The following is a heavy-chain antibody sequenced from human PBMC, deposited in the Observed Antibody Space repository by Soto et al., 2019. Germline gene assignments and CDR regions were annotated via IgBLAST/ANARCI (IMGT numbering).Heavy chain of an antibody. CDR3: AMKVPGHCPFAY. Sequence: PGGSLRLSCAASGFTFSSYAMSWVRQAPGKGLEWVSATGPSGTGTYYADSVKGRFTISRDNSKNTLFLQMSNLRAEDTAVYYCAMKVPGHCPFAYCGQGTLVTVSS. CDR1: GFTFSSYA. J-gene: IGHJ4*02. V-gene: IGHV3-23*01. CDR2: TGPSGTGT. D-gene: IGHD6-19*01.